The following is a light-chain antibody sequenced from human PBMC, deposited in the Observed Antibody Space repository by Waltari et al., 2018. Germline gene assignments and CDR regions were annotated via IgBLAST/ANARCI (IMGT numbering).Light chain of an antibody. CDR3: SSYAGSNLYV. V-gene: IGLV2-8*01. J-gene: IGLJ1*01. CDR2: EVS. CDR1: SSDVGGYNY. Sequence: QSALTPPTSASGSPGQSVTISCTGTSSDVGGYNYVYWCQQHPGKSPNLSIDEVSKRPSVVPDRCSRSKSGNTSSLTVSGLQAEDEADYYCSSYAGSNLYVFGTGTKVTFL.